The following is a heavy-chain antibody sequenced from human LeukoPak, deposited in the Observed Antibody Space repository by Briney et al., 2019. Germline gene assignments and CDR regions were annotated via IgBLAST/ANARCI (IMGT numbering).Heavy chain of an antibody. V-gene: IGHV1-18*04. D-gene: IGHD6-13*01. J-gene: IGHJ4*02. CDR3: ARLDYRDSWCMAY. CDR1: GYTFTGYY. Sequence: ASVKVSCKASGYTFTGYYMHWVRQAPGQGLEWMGWISTNNGNTDYAQKLQARLTMTTDTSTSTAYMELTNLRSDDTAVYYCARLDYRDSWCMAYWGQGTLVTVSS. CDR2: ISTNNGNT.